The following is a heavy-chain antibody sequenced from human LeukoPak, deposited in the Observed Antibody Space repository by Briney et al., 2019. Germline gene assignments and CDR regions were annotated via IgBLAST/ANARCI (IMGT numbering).Heavy chain of an antibody. J-gene: IGHJ4*02. V-gene: IGHV3-48*04. Sequence: GGSLRLSCVASGFTFSTYGMSWVRQAPGKGLEWVSGISGSGGSTIYYADSVKGRFTISRDNAKNSLYLQMNSLRAEDTAVYYCARDPRGYSYGSLDWGQGTLVTVSS. CDR3: ARDPRGYSYGSLD. D-gene: IGHD5-18*01. CDR2: ISGSGGSTI. CDR1: GFTFSTYG.